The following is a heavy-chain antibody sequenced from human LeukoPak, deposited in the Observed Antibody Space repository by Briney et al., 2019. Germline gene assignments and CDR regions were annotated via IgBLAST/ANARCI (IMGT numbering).Heavy chain of an antibody. CDR1: GYSFTDYY. CDR2: ISAYNGNT. Sequence: ASVKVSCKTSGYSFTDYYMHWVRQAPGQGLEWMGWISAYNGNTNYAQKLQGRVTMTTDTSTSTAYMELRSLRSDDTAVYYCARDTDYYDSSGYERWFDPWGQGTLVTVSS. D-gene: IGHD3-22*01. V-gene: IGHV1-18*01. J-gene: IGHJ5*02. CDR3: ARDTDYYDSSGYERWFDP.